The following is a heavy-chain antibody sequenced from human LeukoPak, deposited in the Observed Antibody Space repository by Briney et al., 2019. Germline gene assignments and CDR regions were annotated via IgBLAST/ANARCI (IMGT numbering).Heavy chain of an antibody. J-gene: IGHJ4*02. CDR2: INSDGSST. CDR1: GFTFSSYA. D-gene: IGHD6-19*01. CDR3: ARPAVAGPIFDS. Sequence: GGSLRLSCAASGFTFSSYAMSWVRQAPGKGLEWVSRINSDGSSTSYADSVKGRFTISRDNAKNTLYLQMNSLRAEDTAVYCCARPAVAGPIFDSWGQGTLVTVSS. V-gene: IGHV3-74*01.